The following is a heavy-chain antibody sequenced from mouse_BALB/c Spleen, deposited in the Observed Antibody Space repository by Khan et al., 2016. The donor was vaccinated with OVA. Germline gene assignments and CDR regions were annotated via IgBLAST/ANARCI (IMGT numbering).Heavy chain of an antibody. Sequence: VQLKQSGPELVKPGASVKISCKASGYSFTGYFMNWVMQSHGKSLEWIGRINPHIGETFYNQKFKGKATLTVDKSSSTAHMELRSLASEDPAVYYCARIYGSDFDYWGQGTTLTVSS. V-gene: IGHV1-20*02. CDR2: INPHIGET. J-gene: IGHJ2*01. CDR3: ARIYGSDFDY. D-gene: IGHD1-1*01. CDR1: GYSFTGYF.